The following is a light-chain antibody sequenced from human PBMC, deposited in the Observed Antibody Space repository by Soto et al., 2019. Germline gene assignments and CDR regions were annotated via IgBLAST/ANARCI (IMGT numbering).Light chain of an antibody. CDR3: SSYTSTGSYV. CDR1: SSDVGGYNS. Sequence: QSALTQPASVSGSPGQSIAISCTGTSSDVGGYNSVSWYHQYPGKVPKLMIYDVTNRPSGVSDRFSGSKSGNTASLTISGLQAEDEGDYYCSSYTSTGSYVFGTGTKLTVL. V-gene: IGLV2-14*01. J-gene: IGLJ1*01. CDR2: DVT.